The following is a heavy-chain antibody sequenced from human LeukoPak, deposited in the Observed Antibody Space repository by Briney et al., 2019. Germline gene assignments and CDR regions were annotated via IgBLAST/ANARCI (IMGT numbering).Heavy chain of an antibody. CDR1: GYSFTSYW. CDR3: ARHGYYGSGSYYSMQD. Sequence: GESLKISCKGSGYSFTSYWITWVRQMPGKGLEWMGRIDPSDSYTNYNPSFQGHVTISADKSVSTAYLQWSSLKASDTAMYYWARHGYYGSGSYYSMQDWGQGTLVTVSS. CDR2: IDPSDSYT. V-gene: IGHV5-10-1*01. J-gene: IGHJ4*02. D-gene: IGHD3-10*01.